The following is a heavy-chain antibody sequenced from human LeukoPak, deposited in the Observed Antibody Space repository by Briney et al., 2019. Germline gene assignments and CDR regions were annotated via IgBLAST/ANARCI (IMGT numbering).Heavy chain of an antibody. CDR2: ISGSGGSS. Sequence: PGGSLRLSCAASGFTFSSYAMSWVRQAPGKGLEWVSAISGSGGSSYYADSVKGRFTISRDNSKNTLYLQMNSLRAEDTAVYYCAKVVYDSSGYYFYYWGQGTLVTVSS. CDR3: AKVVYDSSGYYFYY. V-gene: IGHV3-23*01. D-gene: IGHD3-22*01. CDR1: GFTFSSYA. J-gene: IGHJ4*02.